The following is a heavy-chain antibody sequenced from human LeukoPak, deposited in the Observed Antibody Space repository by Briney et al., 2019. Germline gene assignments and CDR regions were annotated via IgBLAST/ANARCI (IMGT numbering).Heavy chain of an antibody. V-gene: IGHV3-11*01. CDR3: ARLRYCSSSSCYGLYYFDH. D-gene: IGHD2-2*01. J-gene: IGHJ4*02. Sequence: GGSLRLSCAASGFIFSDYYMSWIRLAPGKGLEWISYISSSGSTKYYADSVKGRFTISRDNAKNSLYLQMNSLRAEDTAVYYCARLRYCSSSSCYGLYYFDHWGQGTLVTVSS. CDR1: GFIFSDYY. CDR2: ISSSGSTK.